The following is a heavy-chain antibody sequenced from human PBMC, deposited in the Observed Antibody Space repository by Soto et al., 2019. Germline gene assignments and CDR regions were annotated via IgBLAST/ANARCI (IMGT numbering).Heavy chain of an antibody. CDR3: GRCSSTSCHLGSDY. D-gene: IGHD2-2*01. J-gene: IGHJ4*02. V-gene: IGHV3-30-3*01. Sequence: GGSLRLSCAASGFTFSSYAMNWVRQAPGKGLEWVALISYDGSNKYYADSVKGRSTISRDSSKNTLYLQMNSPRAADTAVYYCGRCSSTSCHLGSDYWGQGTLVTVAS. CDR2: ISYDGSNK. CDR1: GFTFSSYA.